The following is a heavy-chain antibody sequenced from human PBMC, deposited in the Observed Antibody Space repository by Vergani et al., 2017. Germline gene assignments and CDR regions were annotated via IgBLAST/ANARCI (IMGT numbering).Heavy chain of an antibody. CDR1: GGSISDGLHF. J-gene: IGHJ4*02. V-gene: IGHV4-61*02. D-gene: IGHD2/OR15-2a*01. CDR3: SRDGDLLSLDI. CDR2: NYTSSGKT. Sequence: QVQLQELGPGLVRPAQTLSLTCTVSGGSISDGLHFWSWIRLPAGKGLEWIGRNYTSSGKTNYNPSLKTRVSISLDKSKNQFSLRLASVTAADAAVYFCSRDGDLLSLDIWGQGTKVTVPS.